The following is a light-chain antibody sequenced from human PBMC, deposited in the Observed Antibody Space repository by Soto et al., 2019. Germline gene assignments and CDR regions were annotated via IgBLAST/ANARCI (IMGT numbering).Light chain of an antibody. Sequence: EIVMTQSPATLSVPPGERATLSCRASQSVSSNLAWSQQKPVQAPRRLIYGASTRATRIPARFSGSGSGTDFTLTISSLQAEDFAVYYCQQYNNWPPWTFGQGTKVEIK. CDR1: QSVSSN. CDR3: QQYNNWPPWT. CDR2: GAS. V-gene: IGKV3-15*01. J-gene: IGKJ1*01.